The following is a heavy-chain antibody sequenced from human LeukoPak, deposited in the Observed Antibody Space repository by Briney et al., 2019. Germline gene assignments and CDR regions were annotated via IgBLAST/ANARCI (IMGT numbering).Heavy chain of an antibody. CDR1: GFTFSNYW. Sequence: QPGGSLRLSCAASGFTFSNYWMHWVRQVPGKGLVWVSRINDDGSATFYADSVKGRFTISRDNSKNTLYLQMNSLRAEDTAVYYCAKDSQFDAFDIWGQGTMVTVSS. CDR2: INDDGSAT. CDR3: AKDSQFDAFDI. J-gene: IGHJ3*02. V-gene: IGHV3-74*01.